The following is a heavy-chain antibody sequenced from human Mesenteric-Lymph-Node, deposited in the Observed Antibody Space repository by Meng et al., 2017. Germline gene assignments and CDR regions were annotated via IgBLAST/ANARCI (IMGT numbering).Heavy chain of an antibody. CDR3: AREFYGSGSYYGVRHFMDV. CDR2: IIPIFGTA. J-gene: IGHJ6*02. V-gene: IGHV1-69*13. Sequence: SVKVSCKASGGTFSSYAISWVRQAPGQGLEWMGGIIPIFGTANYAQKFQGRVTITADESTSTAYMELSSLTPEDTAVYYCAREFYGSGSYYGVRHFMDVWGQGTTVTVSS. D-gene: IGHD3-10*01. CDR1: GGTFSSYA.